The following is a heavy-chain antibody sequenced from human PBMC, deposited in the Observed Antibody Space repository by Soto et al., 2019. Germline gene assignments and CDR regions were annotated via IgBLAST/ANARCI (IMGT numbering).Heavy chain of an antibody. CDR1: GFNVRANY. D-gene: IGHD4-17*01. J-gene: IGHJ4*02. CDR2: IYSGGTT. V-gene: IGHV3-53*01. Sequence: EVQLVESGGGLIQPGGSLRLSCAVSGFNVRANYMSWVRQAPGKGLEWVSVIYSGGTTYYADSVKGRFIISRDISKNTLYLQMNILRAEDTAVYYSHAYGYWGQGTLVTVSS. CDR3: HAYGY.